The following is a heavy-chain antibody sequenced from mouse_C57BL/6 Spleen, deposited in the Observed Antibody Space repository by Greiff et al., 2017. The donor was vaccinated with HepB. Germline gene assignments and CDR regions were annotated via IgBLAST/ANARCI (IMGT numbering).Heavy chain of an antibody. D-gene: IGHD1-1*01. CDR3: ARGDYGSSYFDY. Sequence: VQLKESGAELVRPGTSVKVSCKASGYAFTNYLIEWVKQRPGQGLEWIGVINPGSGGTNYNEKFKGKATLTADKSSSTAYMQLSSLTSEDSAVYFCARGDYGSSYFDYWGQGTTLTVSS. CDR2: INPGSGGT. J-gene: IGHJ2*01. V-gene: IGHV1-54*01. CDR1: GYAFTNYL.